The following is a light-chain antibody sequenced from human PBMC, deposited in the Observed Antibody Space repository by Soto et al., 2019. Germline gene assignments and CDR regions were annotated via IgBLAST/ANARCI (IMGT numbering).Light chain of an antibody. CDR2: DAS. V-gene: IGKV3-11*01. CDR3: QQRSNWPPYT. Sequence: EIVLTQSPATLSLSPGERATLSCRASQSVSSYLAWYQQKPGQAPRLLIYDASNRATGIPARFSGSGSGTDFTLTISSLDPEDFAVYYGQQRSNWPPYTFGQGTKLEIK. CDR1: QSVSSY. J-gene: IGKJ2*01.